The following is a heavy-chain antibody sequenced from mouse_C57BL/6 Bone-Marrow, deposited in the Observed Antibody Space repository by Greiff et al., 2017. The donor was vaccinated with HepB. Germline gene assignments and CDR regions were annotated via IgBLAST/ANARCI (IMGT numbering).Heavy chain of an antibody. CDR2: IDPSDSET. Sequence: QVQLQQPGAELVRPGSSVKLSCKASGYTFTSYWMHWVKQRPIQGLEWIGNIDPSDSETHYNQKFKDKATLTVDKPSSTAYMQLSSLTSEDSAVYYCAIQDHYYGSSSAMDYWGQGTSVTVSS. CDR1: GYTFTSYW. V-gene: IGHV1-52*01. J-gene: IGHJ4*01. D-gene: IGHD1-1*01. CDR3: AIQDHYYGSSSAMDY.